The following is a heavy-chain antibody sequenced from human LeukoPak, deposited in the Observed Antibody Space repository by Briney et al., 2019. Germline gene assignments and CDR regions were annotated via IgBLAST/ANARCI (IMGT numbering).Heavy chain of an antibody. Sequence: GGSLRLSCEASGFTFSHYGVHWVRQTPGKGLEWVAAISSDGVEKHYADSVKGRFTISRDNSKSTLYLQMNSLRAEDTALYYCAREGHYDILTGYAPVEYYFYYMDVWGKGTTVTVSS. CDR2: ISSDGVEK. CDR1: GFTFSHYG. J-gene: IGHJ6*03. D-gene: IGHD3-9*01. V-gene: IGHV3-30*04. CDR3: AREGHYDILTGYAPVEYYFYYMDV.